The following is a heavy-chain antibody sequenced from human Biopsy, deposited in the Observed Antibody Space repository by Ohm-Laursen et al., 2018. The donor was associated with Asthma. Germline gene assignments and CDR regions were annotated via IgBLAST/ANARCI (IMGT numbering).Heavy chain of an antibody. CDR1: GDAMSTSGSY. CDR2: IYYSGRT. D-gene: IGHD6-6*01. V-gene: IGHV4-39*02. Sequence: SDTLSLTWIVSGDAMSTSGSYWGWIRQSPGKGLEWIGSIYYSGRTYYNPSLESRVTISADTSKNHFSLKVTSVTAADTAVYYCARAVSSSSYWYFDPWGRGDLVTVSS. J-gene: IGHJ2*01. CDR3: ARAVSSSSYWYFDP.